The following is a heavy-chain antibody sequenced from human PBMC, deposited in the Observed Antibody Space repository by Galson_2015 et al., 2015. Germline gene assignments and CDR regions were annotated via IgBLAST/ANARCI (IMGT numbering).Heavy chain of an antibody. D-gene: IGHD3-16*01. CDR3: ARDSLVRFINY. Sequence: SETLSLTCAVYGGSFSGYYWSWIRQPPGKGLEWIGEINHSGSTNYNPSLKSRVTISVDTSKNQFSLKLSSVTAADTAVYYCARDSLVRFINYWGQGTLVTVSS. CDR2: INHSGST. CDR1: GGSFSGYY. J-gene: IGHJ4*02. V-gene: IGHV4-34*01.